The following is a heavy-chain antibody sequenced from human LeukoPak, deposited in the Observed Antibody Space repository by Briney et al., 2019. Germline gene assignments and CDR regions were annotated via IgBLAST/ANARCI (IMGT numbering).Heavy chain of an antibody. D-gene: IGHD6-13*01. CDR1: GFTFSSYS. J-gene: IGHJ3*02. Sequence: GGSLRLSCAASGFTFSSYSMNWVRQAPGKGLEWVSSISSSSSYIYYADSVKGRFTISRDNAKNSLYLQMSSLRAEDTAVYYCARGPGIASDAFDIWGQGTMVTVSS. V-gene: IGHV3-21*01. CDR3: ARGPGIASDAFDI. CDR2: ISSSSSYI.